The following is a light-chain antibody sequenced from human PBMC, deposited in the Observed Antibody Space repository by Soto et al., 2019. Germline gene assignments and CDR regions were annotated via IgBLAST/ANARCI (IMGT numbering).Light chain of an antibody. CDR2: DAS. V-gene: IGKV3D-15*01. J-gene: IGKJ4*01. CDR3: QQYNNWPPFT. Sequence: EIVWPQSPVTRSLSPGARATLSCRASQSVSSYLAWYQQKPGQAPRLLIYDASNRATGIPDRFSGSGSGTEFTLTISSLQSEDFAVYYCQQYNNWPPFTFGGGTKVDIK. CDR1: QSVSSY.